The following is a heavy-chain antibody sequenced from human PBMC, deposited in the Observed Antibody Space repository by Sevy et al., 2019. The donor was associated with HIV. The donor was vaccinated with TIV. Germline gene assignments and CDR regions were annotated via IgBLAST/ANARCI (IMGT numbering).Heavy chain of an antibody. CDR2: ISWNSGSI. CDR3: AKDMSLSGSYYNSFDY. V-gene: IGHV3-9*01. CDR1: GFTFDDYA. J-gene: IGHJ4*02. D-gene: IGHD3-10*01. Sequence: GGSLRLSCAASGFTFDDYAMHWVRQAPGKGLEWVSGISWNSGSIGYADSGKGRFTISRDNAKNSLYLQMNSLRAEDTALYYCAKDMSLSGSYYNSFDYWGQGTLVTVSS.